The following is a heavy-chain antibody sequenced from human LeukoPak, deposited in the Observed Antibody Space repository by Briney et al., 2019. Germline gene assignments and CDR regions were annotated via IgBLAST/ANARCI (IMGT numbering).Heavy chain of an antibody. CDR1: EFTFSTYG. CDR2: ISYDGSYK. V-gene: IGHV3-30*18. CDR3: AKDRYSGLNTIDY. D-gene: IGHD6-13*01. J-gene: IGHJ4*02. Sequence: PERSLRLSCAASEFTFSTYGMHWVRQAPGKGLEWVAVISYDGSYKFYADSVKGRFTISRDNSKSTLYLQMNSLRAEDTAVYSCAKDRYSGLNTIDYWGQGTLVTVSS.